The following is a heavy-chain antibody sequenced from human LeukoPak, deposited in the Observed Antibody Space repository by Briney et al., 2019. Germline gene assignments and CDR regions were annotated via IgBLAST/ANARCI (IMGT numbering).Heavy chain of an antibody. V-gene: IGHV3-43*02. J-gene: IGHJ4*02. Sequence: PGGSLRLSCAASGFTFDDYAMHWVRQAPGKGLEWVSLISGDGGSTYYADSVKGRFTISRDNAKNTLHLQMNSLRAEDTAIYYCAKAQSYYYDTSGYYCYFDYWGQGTLVTVSS. CDR1: GFTFDDYA. CDR2: ISGDGGST. D-gene: IGHD3-22*01. CDR3: AKAQSYYYDTSGYYCYFDY.